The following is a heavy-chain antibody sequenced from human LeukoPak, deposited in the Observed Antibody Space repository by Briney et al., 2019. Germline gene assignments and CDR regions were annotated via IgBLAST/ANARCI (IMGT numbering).Heavy chain of an antibody. V-gene: IGHV4-39*01. CDR2: IYYSGST. D-gene: IGHD6-13*01. J-gene: IGHJ3*01. Sequence: SETLSLTCTVSGGSISSSSYYWGWIRQPPGKGLEWIGSIYYSGSTYYNPSLKSRVTISVGTSKNQFSLKLSSVTAADTAVYYCASSRGDIAGNWGQGTMVTVSS. CDR1: GGSISSSSYY. CDR3: ASSRGDIAGN.